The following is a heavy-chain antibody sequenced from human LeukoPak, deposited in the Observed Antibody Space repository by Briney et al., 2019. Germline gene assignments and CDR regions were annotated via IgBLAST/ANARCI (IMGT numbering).Heavy chain of an antibody. V-gene: IGHV3-23*01. Sequence: GGSLRLSCAASGFTFSSYAMSWVRQAPGKGLEWVSAISGSGGSTYYADSVKGRFTISGDNSKNTLYLQMNSLRAEDTAVYYCAKDEPGGYSYGYPPFDYWGRGTLVTVSS. CDR3: AKDEPGGYSYGYPPFDY. D-gene: IGHD5-18*01. J-gene: IGHJ4*02. CDR2: ISGSGGST. CDR1: GFTFSSYA.